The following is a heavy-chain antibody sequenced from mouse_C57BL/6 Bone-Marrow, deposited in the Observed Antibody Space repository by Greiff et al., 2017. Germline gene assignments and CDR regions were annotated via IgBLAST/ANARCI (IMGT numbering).Heavy chain of an antibody. CDR3: ARRITWYFDV. CDR1: GFTFSDYG. D-gene: IGHD2-4*01. J-gene: IGHJ1*03. V-gene: IGHV5-15*04. Sequence: DVQLVESGGGLVQPGGSLKLSCAASGFTFSDYGMAWVRQAPRKGPEWVAFISNLAYSIYYADTVTGRFTISRENAKNTLYLEMSSLRSEDTAMYYCARRITWYFDVWGTGTTVTVSS. CDR2: ISNLAYSI.